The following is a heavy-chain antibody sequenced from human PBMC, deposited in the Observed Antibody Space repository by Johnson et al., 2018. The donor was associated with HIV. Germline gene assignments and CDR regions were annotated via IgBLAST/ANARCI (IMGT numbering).Heavy chain of an antibody. CDR2: ISSSGSTI. D-gene: IGHD6-19*01. CDR1: GFTFFDCY. V-gene: IGHV3-11*04. J-gene: IGHJ3*02. Sequence: QVQLVESGGGVVQPGGSLRLSCVAFGFTFFDCYMSWIRQAPGKGLEWVSYISSSGSTIYYADSVKGRFTISRDNAKNSLYLQMNSLRAEDTAVYYCARRFFPGITVALDAFDIWGQGTMVTVSS. CDR3: ARRFFPGITVALDAFDI.